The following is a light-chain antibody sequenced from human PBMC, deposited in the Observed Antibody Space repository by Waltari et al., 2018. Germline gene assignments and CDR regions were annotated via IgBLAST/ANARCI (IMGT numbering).Light chain of an antibody. CDR3: QSYDSSLSGLWV. V-gene: IGLV1-40*01. CDR2: VNS. J-gene: IGLJ3*02. Sequence: QSVLTQPPSVSGAPGQKVTISCTWSGSNIGAGYDVHCYRQLPGTAPKLLIYVNSIRPSGVPDRFSASKSGTSSSLAITGLQAEYEANYYCQSYDSSLSGLWVFGGGTKVTVL. CDR1: GSNIGAGYD.